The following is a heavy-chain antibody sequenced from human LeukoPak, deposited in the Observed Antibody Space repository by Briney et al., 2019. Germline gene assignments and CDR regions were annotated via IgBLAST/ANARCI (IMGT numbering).Heavy chain of an antibody. J-gene: IGHJ4*02. CDR2: ISAYNGNT. V-gene: IGHV1-18*01. D-gene: IGHD3-10*01. CDR1: GYTFTSYG. CDR3: ARDYYGSGSYYNVIPVDY. Sequence: GASVKVSCKASGYTFTSYGIGWVRQAPGQGLEWMGWISAYNGNTNYAQKLQGRVTMTTDTSTSTAYMELRSLRSDDTAVYYCARDYYGSGSYYNVIPVDYWGQGTLVTVSS.